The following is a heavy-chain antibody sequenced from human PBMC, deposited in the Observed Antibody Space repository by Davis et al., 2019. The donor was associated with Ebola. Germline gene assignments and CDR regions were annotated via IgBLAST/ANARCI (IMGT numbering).Heavy chain of an antibody. CDR3: AKDMWFGG. CDR1: GFTFDDYA. Sequence: PGGSLRLSCAASGFTFDDYAMHWVRQAPGKGLEWVSGISWNSGSIGYADSVKGRLTILRDNAKNSLYLQMNSLRAEDTALYYCAKDMWFGGWGQGTLVTVSS. V-gene: IGHV3-9*01. CDR2: ISWNSGSI. D-gene: IGHD3-10*01. J-gene: IGHJ4*02.